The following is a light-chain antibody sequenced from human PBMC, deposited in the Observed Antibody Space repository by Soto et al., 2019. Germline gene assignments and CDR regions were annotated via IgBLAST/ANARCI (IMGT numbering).Light chain of an antibody. J-gene: IGKJ4*01. Sequence: EIVMRQSPAALSVSPGERATLSCRASQSVSSNLAWYQQKPGQAPRLLIYGASTRATGIPARFSGSGSGTKFTLTISSLQSEDFAVYYCQQYNNWPSLTFCGGTKVAIK. V-gene: IGKV3-15*01. CDR2: GAS. CDR1: QSVSSN. CDR3: QQYNNWPSLT.